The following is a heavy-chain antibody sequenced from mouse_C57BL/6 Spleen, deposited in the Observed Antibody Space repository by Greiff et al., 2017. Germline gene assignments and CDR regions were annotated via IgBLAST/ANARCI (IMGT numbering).Heavy chain of an antibody. CDR2: ISYDGSN. CDR1: GYSITSGYY. Sequence: EVQLQESGPGLVKPSQSLSLTCSVTGYSITSGYYWNWIRQFPGNKLEWMGYISYDGSNNYNPSLKNPISITRDTSKNQFFLKLNSVTTEDTATYYCAREWDGYSYYYAMDYWGQGTSVTVSS. J-gene: IGHJ4*01. V-gene: IGHV3-6*01. CDR3: AREWDGYSYYYAMDY. D-gene: IGHD2-3*01.